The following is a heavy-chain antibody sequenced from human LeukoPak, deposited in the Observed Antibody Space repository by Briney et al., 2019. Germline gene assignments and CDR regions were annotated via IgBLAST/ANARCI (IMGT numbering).Heavy chain of an antibody. CDR2: IYYSGRT. Sequence: SETLSLTCTVSGGSISSSSYCWGRIPPPPGKGLKWYRHIYYSGRTYYSPSLKSRVTISVDTSKNQFSLKLSSVTAADTAVYYCARRPSDYGSGHAFDIWGQGTMVTVSS. CDR3: ARRPSDYGSGHAFDI. V-gene: IGHV4-39*01. J-gene: IGHJ3*02. CDR1: GGSISSSSYC. D-gene: IGHD4-17*01.